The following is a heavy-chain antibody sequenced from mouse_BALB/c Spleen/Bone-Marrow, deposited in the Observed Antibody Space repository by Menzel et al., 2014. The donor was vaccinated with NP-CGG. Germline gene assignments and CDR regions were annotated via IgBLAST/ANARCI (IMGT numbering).Heavy chain of an antibody. J-gene: IGHJ4*01. CDR2: ISSGSSTI. D-gene: IGHD2-12*01. V-gene: IGHV5-17*02. CDR1: GFTFSSFG. CDR3: TRKGALLTHSYVRDY. Sequence: EVKLVESGGGLVQPGGSRKLSCAASGFTFSSFGMHWVRQAPEKGLEWVAYISSGSSTIYYADTVKGRFTISRDNPKNPLFLKMTSLRSEDPAMYYCTRKGALLTHSYVRDYWGQGTPLTLSS.